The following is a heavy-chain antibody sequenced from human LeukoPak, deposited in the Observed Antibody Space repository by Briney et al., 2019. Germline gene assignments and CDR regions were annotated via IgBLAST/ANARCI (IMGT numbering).Heavy chain of an antibody. D-gene: IGHD5-12*01. J-gene: IGHJ4*02. CDR3: ARHSRGYDSEFGY. CDR2: MYYSGST. V-gene: IGHV4-59*08. CDR1: GDSIITYY. Sequence: SGTLSLTCAVSGDSIITYYWSWIRQPPGKGLEWIWYMYYSGSTNYNPSLKSRVTISVDNSRNQFSLTLSSVTAADTAVYYCARHSRGYDSEFGYWGQGTRVTVSS.